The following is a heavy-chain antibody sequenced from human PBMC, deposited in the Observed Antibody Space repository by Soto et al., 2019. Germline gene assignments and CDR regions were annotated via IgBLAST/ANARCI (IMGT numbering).Heavy chain of an antibody. CDR1: GYTITGYY. Sequence: ASVKVSCKASGYTITGYYMHRVRHAPGQGLEWMGWINPNSGGTNYAQKFQGRVTMNRDTSISTAYMELSRLRSDDTAVYYCATVPDPEQQLVKRNTLRVAPFWADCFQHWGQGTLVTVSS. CDR3: ATVPDPEQQLVKRNTLRVAPFWADCFQH. CDR2: INPNSGGT. J-gene: IGHJ1*01. V-gene: IGHV1-2*02. D-gene: IGHD6-13*01.